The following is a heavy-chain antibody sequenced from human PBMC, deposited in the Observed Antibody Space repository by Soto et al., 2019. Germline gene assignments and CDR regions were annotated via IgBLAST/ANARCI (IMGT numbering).Heavy chain of an antibody. CDR3: ARGPIGGGAPYYIDF. J-gene: IGHJ4*02. Sequence: QVQLVQSGAEVRKPGASVKFSCKASGYTFTGFYMHWMRQAPGQGPEWVGWINPDTGGADYAQKFQGRVTMTRDTSISTAYMELSSLRADDTAVYYCARGPIGGGAPYYIDFWGQGTLVTFSS. CDR2: INPDTGGA. D-gene: IGHD3-16*01. CDR1: GYTFTGFY. V-gene: IGHV1-2*02.